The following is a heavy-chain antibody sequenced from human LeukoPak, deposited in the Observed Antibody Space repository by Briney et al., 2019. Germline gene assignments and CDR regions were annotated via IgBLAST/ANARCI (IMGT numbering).Heavy chain of an antibody. D-gene: IGHD2-15*01. Sequence: GASVKVSCKASGYTFTSYDINWLRQAPGQRPEWMGWMNGGNGNTKYSQKFQGRITLIRDTSAATAYMELSSLRHDDLAVYYCARGRGTSGSNRDFYYYYYMDVWGKGTTVTVSS. J-gene: IGHJ6*03. CDR3: ARGRGTSGSNRDFYYYYYMDV. V-gene: IGHV1-3*01. CDR1: GYTFTSYD. CDR2: MNGGNGNT.